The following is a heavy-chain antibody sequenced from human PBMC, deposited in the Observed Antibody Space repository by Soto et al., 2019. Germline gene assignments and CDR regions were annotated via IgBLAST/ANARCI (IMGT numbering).Heavy chain of an antibody. CDR2: ISSSSSTI. V-gene: IGHV3-48*02. CDR1: GLTFSSAA. D-gene: IGHD3-22*01. J-gene: IGHJ3*02. Sequence: GGSLRLSCVASGLTFSSAAMSWVRQAPGKGLGWVSYISSSSSTIYYADSVKGRFTISRDNAKNSLYLQMNSLRDEDTAVYYCAKKYYYDSSGLHDAFDIWGQGTMVTVSS. CDR3: AKKYYYDSSGLHDAFDI.